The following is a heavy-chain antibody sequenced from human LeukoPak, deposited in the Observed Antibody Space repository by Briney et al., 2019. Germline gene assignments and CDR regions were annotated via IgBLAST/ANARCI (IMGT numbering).Heavy chain of an antibody. CDR1: GFTFSSYA. V-gene: IGHV3-23*01. CDR3: AKGTSSSCYSAPNY. D-gene: IGHD2-15*01. CDR2: ICSNDNNT. J-gene: IGHJ4*02. Sequence: GGSLRPSCAASGFTFSSYAMNWVRQAPGKGLEWVSAICSNDNNTYYANSVKGRFTISRDNSKNTLSLQLNSLRAEDTAVYYCAKGTSSSCYSAPNYWGQGTLVTVSS.